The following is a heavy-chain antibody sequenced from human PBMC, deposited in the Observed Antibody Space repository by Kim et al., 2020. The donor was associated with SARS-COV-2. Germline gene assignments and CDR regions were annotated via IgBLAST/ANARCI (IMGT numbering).Heavy chain of an antibody. D-gene: IGHD5-12*01. CDR1: GYTFTSYY. Sequence: ASVKVSCKASGYTFTSYYMHWVRQAPGQGLEWMGIINPSGGSTSYAQKFQGRVTMTRDTSTSTVYMELSSLRSEDTAVYYCARDTVRGYSGYDYSSGPANLDYWGQGTLVTVSS. V-gene: IGHV1-46*01. CDR2: INPSGGST. CDR3: ARDTVRGYSGYDYSSGPANLDY. J-gene: IGHJ4*02.